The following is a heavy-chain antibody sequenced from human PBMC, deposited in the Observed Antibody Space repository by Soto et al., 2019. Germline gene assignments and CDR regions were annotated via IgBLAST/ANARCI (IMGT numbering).Heavy chain of an antibody. V-gene: IGHV1-3*01. Sequence: QVQLVQSGAEVKKPGASVKVSCKASGYTLFTYAMHWVRQAPGQRLEWMGWINAGNGNTKYSQKFQGRVTITRDTSASTAYMQLSSLRSEDTAVYYCASGPGGPDGPGDYWGQGTLVTVSS. CDR2: INAGNGNT. D-gene: IGHD2-15*01. CDR3: ASGPGGPDGPGDY. J-gene: IGHJ4*02. CDR1: GYTLFTYA.